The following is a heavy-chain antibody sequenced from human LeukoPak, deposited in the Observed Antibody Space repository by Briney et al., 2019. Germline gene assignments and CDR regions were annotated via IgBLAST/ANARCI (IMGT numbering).Heavy chain of an antibody. CDR3: ARDLSAYRRHIHYYDSSGYLVGMDV. Sequence: GGSLRLSCAASGFTFSSYSMNWVRQAPGKGLEWVSSISSSSSYIYYADSVKGRFTISRDNAKNSLYLQMNSLRAEDTAVYYCARDLSAYRRHIHYYDSSGYLVGMDVWGQGTTVTVSS. D-gene: IGHD3-22*01. J-gene: IGHJ6*02. V-gene: IGHV3-21*01. CDR1: GFTFSSYS. CDR2: ISSSSSYI.